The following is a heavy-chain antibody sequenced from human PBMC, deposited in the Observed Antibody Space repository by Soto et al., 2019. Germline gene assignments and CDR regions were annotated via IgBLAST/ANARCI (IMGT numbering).Heavy chain of an antibody. CDR1: GFFLRDFG. Sequence: GGSLRLSCVASGFFLRDFGMHWVRQAPGKGLEWVSVIWYDGSNTYQGESVKGRFTMSRDISKNTLYLQMDSLRPEDTAVYYCARIQLGYDAFDIWGQGTTVTVSS. J-gene: IGHJ3*02. D-gene: IGHD6-6*01. V-gene: IGHV3-33*01. CDR3: ARIQLGYDAFDI. CDR2: IWYDGSNT.